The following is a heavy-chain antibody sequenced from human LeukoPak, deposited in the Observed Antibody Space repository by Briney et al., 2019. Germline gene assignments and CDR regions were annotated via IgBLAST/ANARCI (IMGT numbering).Heavy chain of an antibody. V-gene: IGHV1-18*01. Sequence: ASVKVSCKASGYTFTSYGISWVRQAPGQGLEWMGRISAYNGNTNYAQKLQGRVTMTTDTSTSTAYMELRSLRSDDTAVYYCARDKERYYYDSSGYYRPFDYWGQGTLVTVSS. D-gene: IGHD3-22*01. CDR1: GYTFTSYG. J-gene: IGHJ4*02. CDR2: ISAYNGNT. CDR3: ARDKERYYYDSSGYYRPFDY.